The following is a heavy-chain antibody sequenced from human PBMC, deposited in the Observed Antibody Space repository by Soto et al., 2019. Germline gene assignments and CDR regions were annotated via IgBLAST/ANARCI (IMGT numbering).Heavy chain of an antibody. D-gene: IGHD1-20*01. CDR2: ISYDGSNK. V-gene: IGHV3-30*03. CDR3: DNCDFAY. J-gene: IGHJ4*02. CDR1: GFTFSSYG. Sequence: QVQLVESGGGVVQPGRSLRLSCAASGFTFSSYGMHWVRQAPGKGLELVAVISYDGSNKYYADTVKGRCTISRDNSKNSLYPQMHSLRAEDTAVYYCDNCDFAYWGQGALVTVSS.